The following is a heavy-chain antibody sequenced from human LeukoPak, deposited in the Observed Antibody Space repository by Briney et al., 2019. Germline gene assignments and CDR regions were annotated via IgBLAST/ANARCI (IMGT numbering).Heavy chain of an antibody. J-gene: IGHJ4*02. CDR2: INHSGST. D-gene: IGHD3-10*01. CDR1: GGSFSGYY. CDR3: ASTEFGELSGQASNFDY. V-gene: IGHV4-34*01. Sequence: SETLSLTCAVYGGSFSGYYWSWIRQPPGKGLEWIGEINHSGSTNYNPSLKSRVTISVDTSKNQFSLKLSSVTAADTAVYYCASTEFGELSGQASNFDYWGQGTLVTVSS.